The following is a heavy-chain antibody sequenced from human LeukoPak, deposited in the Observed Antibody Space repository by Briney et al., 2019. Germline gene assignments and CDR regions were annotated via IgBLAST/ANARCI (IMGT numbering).Heavy chain of an antibody. Sequence: ASVKVSCKASGYTFTGYYMHWVRQAPGQGLEWMGWINPNSGGTNYAQKFQGRVTMTRDTSISTAYMELSRLRSDDTAVYYCARVSGGAIAFDIWGQGTMVTVSS. D-gene: IGHD3-16*02. J-gene: IGHJ3*02. CDR1: GYTFTGYY. CDR2: INPNSGGT. CDR3: ARVSGGAIAFDI. V-gene: IGHV1-2*02.